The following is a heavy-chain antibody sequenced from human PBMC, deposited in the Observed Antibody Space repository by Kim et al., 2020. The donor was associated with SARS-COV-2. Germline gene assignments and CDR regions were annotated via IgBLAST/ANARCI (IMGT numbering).Heavy chain of an antibody. V-gene: IGHV4-59*11. CDR1: DGSISGHY. CDR2: IQYSGST. Sequence: SETLSLTCSVSAVSDGSISGHYWSWIRQPPGKRLEWIGYIQYSGSTNINPSLKGRVTMTVDTSKKQLSLKVTSVTAADTAVYYCARMSYLDYWGQGILVT. CDR3: ARMSYLDY. J-gene: IGHJ4*02.